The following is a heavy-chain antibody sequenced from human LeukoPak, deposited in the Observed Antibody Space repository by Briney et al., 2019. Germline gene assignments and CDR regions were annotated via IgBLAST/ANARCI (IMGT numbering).Heavy chain of an antibody. CDR2: IYSGGST. V-gene: IGHV3-66*01. J-gene: IGHJ4*02. CDR3: AREAYNWNPFDY. CDR1: GFTVSSNY. D-gene: IGHD1-20*01. Sequence: PGGSLRLSCAASGFTVSSNYMSWVRQAPGKGLEWVSVIYSGGSTYYADSVKGRFTISRDNSKNTLYLQMNSLRAVDTAVYYCAREAYNWNPFDYWGQGTLVTVSS.